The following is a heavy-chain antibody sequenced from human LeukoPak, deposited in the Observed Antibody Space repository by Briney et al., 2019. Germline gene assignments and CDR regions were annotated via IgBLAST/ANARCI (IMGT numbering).Heavy chain of an antibody. CDR3: ARLRRNSGKSGFYYYYDY. Sequence: GGSLRLSCAASGLTFSSFSFNWVRQGPGKGLEWVSSINTVASYIYYADSVKGRFTISRDNAKNSLYLQMNSLRAEDTGVYYCARLRRNSGKSGFYYYYDYWGQGTLVTVSS. J-gene: IGHJ4*02. D-gene: IGHD3-22*01. CDR1: GLTFSSFS. V-gene: IGHV3-21*06. CDR2: INTVASYI.